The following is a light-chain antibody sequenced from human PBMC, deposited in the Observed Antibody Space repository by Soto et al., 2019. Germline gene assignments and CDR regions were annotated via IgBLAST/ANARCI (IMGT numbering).Light chain of an antibody. Sequence: EIVLTQSPGTLSLSPGERATFSCRASQSIDSAYLAWYQQKPGQAPRLLIYATSSRDTGIPDRFSGSGSGTDFTLTISRLEPEDFAVYFCQQYDTSPRTFGQGTKVVIK. J-gene: IGKJ1*01. CDR2: ATS. CDR3: QQYDTSPRT. V-gene: IGKV3-20*01. CDR1: QSIDSAY.